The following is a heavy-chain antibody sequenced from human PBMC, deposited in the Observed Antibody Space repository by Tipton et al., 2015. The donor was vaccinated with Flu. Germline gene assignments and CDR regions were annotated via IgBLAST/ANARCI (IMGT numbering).Heavy chain of an antibody. CDR1: GSIYNYY. V-gene: IGHV4-4*07. D-gene: IGHD3-10*01. J-gene: IGHJ3*02. Sequence: TLSLTCTVSGSIYNYYWSWIRQPAGKGLEWIGRLYAGGNTDYNPSLKSRVTMSVDTSRNQVSLNLTSMTAADTAVYYCARVGYGSGTYYDAFDIWGLGTLVIVSS. CDR2: LYAGGNT. CDR3: ARVGYGSGTYYDAFDI.